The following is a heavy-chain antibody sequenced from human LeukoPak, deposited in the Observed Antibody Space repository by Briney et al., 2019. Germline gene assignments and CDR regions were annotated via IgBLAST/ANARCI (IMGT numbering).Heavy chain of an antibody. CDR3: ARRYRGYDPRALDY. CDR2: ISSGSTYI. Sequence: GGSLRLSCAASGFTFSDYNMKWVRQAPGKGLEWVSSISSGSTYIYYTDSVKGRFTISRDNAKNSLYLQMNSLRAEDTAVYYCARRYRGYDPRALDYWGQGTLVTVSS. V-gene: IGHV3-21*01. D-gene: IGHD5-12*01. CDR1: GFTFSDYN. J-gene: IGHJ4*02.